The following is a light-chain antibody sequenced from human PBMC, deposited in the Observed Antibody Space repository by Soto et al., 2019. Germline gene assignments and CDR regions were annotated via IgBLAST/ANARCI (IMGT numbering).Light chain of an antibody. CDR1: SVDVVGYKY. CDR2: DVT. CDR3: SSYISSSDSFV. J-gene: IGLJ1*01. V-gene: IGLV2-14*01. Sequence: QSALTQPASVSGSPGQSITISCTGSSVDVVGYKYVSWYQQHPGKAPKLMIYDVTNRPSGVSNRFSGSKSDNTASLTISGLQAEDEADYYCSSYISSSDSFVSGTGTKLTVL.